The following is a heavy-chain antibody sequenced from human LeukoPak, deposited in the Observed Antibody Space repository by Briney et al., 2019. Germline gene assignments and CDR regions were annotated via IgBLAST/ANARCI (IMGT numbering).Heavy chain of an antibody. V-gene: IGHV3-21*01. CDR3: ARDVLMVRGVFDY. D-gene: IGHD3-10*01. Sequence: PGGSLRLSCAASGFTFSNYAMSWVRQAPGKGLEWVSSISSSSSYIYYADSVKGRFTISRDNAKNSLYLQMNSLRAEDTAVYYCARDVLMVRGVFDYWGQGTLVTVSS. J-gene: IGHJ4*02. CDR1: GFTFSNYA. CDR2: ISSSSSYI.